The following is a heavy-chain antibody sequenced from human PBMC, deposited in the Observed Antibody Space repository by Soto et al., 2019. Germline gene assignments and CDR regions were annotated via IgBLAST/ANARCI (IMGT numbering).Heavy chain of an antibody. J-gene: IGHJ4*02. CDR3: ARGDTFYVNWYFDY. V-gene: IGHV1-18*01. Sequence: QVQLVQSGAEVKKPGASVKVSCKTSGFTFTNYYINWVRQAPGQGLEVMGWISAYSGNTNYAQNLQGRVTMTTDTSASTDYLELRSLRSDDTVVYFCARGDTFYVNWYFDYWGQGTLVTVSS. CDR2: ISAYSGNT. D-gene: IGHD1-1*01. CDR1: GFTFTNYY.